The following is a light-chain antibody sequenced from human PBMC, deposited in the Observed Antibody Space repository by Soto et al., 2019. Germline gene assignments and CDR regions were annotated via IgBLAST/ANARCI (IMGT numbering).Light chain of an antibody. J-gene: IGLJ1*01. CDR2: DVS. CDR3: CSYAGSNYV. CDR1: SSDVGGYNY. V-gene: IGLV2-11*01. Sequence: QSALTQPRSVSGSPGQSVTISCTGTSSDVGGYNYVSWYQQHPGKAPKLMIYDVSKRPSGVPDRFSGSKSGNTASLTISGLQAEDEADYYGCSYAGSNYVFGTGTKLTVL.